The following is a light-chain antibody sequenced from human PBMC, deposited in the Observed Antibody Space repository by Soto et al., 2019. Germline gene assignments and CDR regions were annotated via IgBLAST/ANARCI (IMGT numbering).Light chain of an antibody. Sequence: QSELTQPPSASGTPGQRVTISCSGSSSNIGTNYVYWYQQLPGTAPRLLISGNNQRPSGVPDRFSGSKSGTSASLAISGLRSEDEADYYCAAWDDSLIYVFGTGTKLTVL. CDR2: GNN. CDR3: AAWDDSLIYV. CDR1: SSNIGTNY. V-gene: IGLV1-47*01. J-gene: IGLJ1*01.